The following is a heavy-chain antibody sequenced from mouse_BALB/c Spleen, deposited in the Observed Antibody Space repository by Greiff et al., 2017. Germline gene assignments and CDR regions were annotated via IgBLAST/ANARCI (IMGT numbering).Heavy chain of an antibody. V-gene: IGHV5-4*02. CDR2: ISDGGSYT. Sequence: EVQLVESGGGLVKPGGSLKLSCAASGFTFSDYYMYWVRQTPEKRLEWVATISDGGSYTYYPDSVKGRFTISRDNAKNNLYLQMSSLKSEDTAMYYCARGKRDYYAMDYWGQGTSVTVSS. CDR3: ARGKRDYYAMDY. CDR1: GFTFSDYY. J-gene: IGHJ4*01.